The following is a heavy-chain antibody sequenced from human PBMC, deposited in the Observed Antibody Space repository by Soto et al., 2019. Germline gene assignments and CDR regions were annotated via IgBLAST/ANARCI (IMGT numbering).Heavy chain of an antibody. J-gene: IGHJ3*01. CDR2: IYHSGST. CDR1: GGSISSSNW. Sequence: QVQLQESGPGLVKPSGTLSLTCAVSGGSISSSNWWSWVRQSPGKGLEWIGEIYHSGSTNYNPSLKSRVTISVDKSKNQFSLQLSSVTAADTAVYYWARARRYYDSSGYFNAFDVWGQGTMVTVSS. D-gene: IGHD3-22*01. V-gene: IGHV4-4*02. CDR3: ARARRYYDSSGYFNAFDV.